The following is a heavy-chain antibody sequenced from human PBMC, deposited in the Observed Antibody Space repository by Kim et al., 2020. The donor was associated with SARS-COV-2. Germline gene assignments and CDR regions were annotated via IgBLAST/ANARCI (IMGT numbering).Heavy chain of an antibody. CDR2: ISGSGGST. CDR3: AKDSADMWARITMVRGGLYGMDV. D-gene: IGHD3-10*01. V-gene: IGHV3-23*01. J-gene: IGHJ6*02. Sequence: GGSLRLSCAASGFTFSSYAMSWVRQAPGKGLEWVSAISGSGGSTYYADSVKGRFTISRDNSKNTLYLQMNSLRAEDTAVYYCAKDSADMWARITMVRGGLYGMDVWGQGTTVTVSS. CDR1: GFTFSSYA.